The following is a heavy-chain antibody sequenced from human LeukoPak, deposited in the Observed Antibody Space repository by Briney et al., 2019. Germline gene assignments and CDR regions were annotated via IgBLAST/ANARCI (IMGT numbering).Heavy chain of an antibody. CDR2: INPHSGAT. D-gene: IGHD3-16*01. Sequence: VASVKVSCKTSGYTFIDYSIHWVRQAPGQGLEWMGRINPHSGATNYAQKFQGRVTVTRDTSISTAYMEVTRLKSDDTAIYYCARDFFSEITYHGEIAYFDQWGPGTLVSVSS. J-gene: IGHJ4*02. V-gene: IGHV1-2*06. CDR1: GYTFIDYS. CDR3: ARDFFSEITYHGEIAYFDQ.